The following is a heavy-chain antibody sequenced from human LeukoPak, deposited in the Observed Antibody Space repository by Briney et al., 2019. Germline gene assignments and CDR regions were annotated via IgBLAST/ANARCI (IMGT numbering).Heavy chain of an antibody. CDR1: GFTFDDYA. CDR3: AKDRHNWNYGGYFDY. J-gene: IGHJ4*02. V-gene: IGHV3-9*03. D-gene: IGHD1-7*01. CDR2: ISWNSGSI. Sequence: GGSLRLSCAASGFTFDDYAMHWVRHAPGKGLEWVSGISWNSGSIGYADSVKGRFTISRDNAKNSLYLQMNSLRAEDMALYYCAKDRHNWNYGGYFDYWGQGTLVTVSS.